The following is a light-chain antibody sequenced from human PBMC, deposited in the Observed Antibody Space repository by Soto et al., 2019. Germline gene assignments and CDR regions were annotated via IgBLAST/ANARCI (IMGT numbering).Light chain of an antibody. CDR3: QHTLKWPPT. CDR2: DTS. V-gene: IGKV3-15*01. CDR1: QRVNRQ. Sequence: IGMTQSPASLSVTLEERVTLSCRASQRVNRQGLWYQHRPGQAPRILIYDTSARAAGIPARFSGSGSATEFTLTISSLQSEDFALYYCQHTLKWPPTFGQGTKVDI. J-gene: IGKJ1*01.